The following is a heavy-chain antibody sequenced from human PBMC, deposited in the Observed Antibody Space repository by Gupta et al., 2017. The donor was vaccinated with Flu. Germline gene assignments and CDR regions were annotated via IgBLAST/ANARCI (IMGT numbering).Heavy chain of an antibody. CDR2: INPNSGGT. J-gene: IGHJ3*02. V-gene: IGHV1-2*02. CDR3: ARDRALGGLLSAFDI. D-gene: IGHD1-26*01. Sequence: APGQGLEWMGWINPNSGGTNYAQKFQGRVTMTRDTSISTAYMELSRLRSDDTAGYYCARDRALGGLLSAFDIWGQGTMVTVSS.